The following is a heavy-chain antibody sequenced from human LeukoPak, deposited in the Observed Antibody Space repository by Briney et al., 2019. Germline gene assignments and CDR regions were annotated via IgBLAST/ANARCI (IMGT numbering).Heavy chain of an antibody. D-gene: IGHD3-10*01. Sequence: LPGGSLRLSCAASGFTFSSYSMNWVRQAPGKGLEWVANIKQDGSEKYYVDSVKGRFTISRDNAKNSLFLQMNSLRAEDTAVYYCARDSAACRGCAFDLWGQGTVVTVSS. CDR3: ARDSAACRGCAFDL. CDR1: GFTFSSYS. J-gene: IGHJ3*01. V-gene: IGHV3-7*01. CDR2: IKQDGSEK.